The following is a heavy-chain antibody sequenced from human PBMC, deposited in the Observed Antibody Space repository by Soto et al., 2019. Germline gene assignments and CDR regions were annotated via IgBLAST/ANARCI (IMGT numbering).Heavy chain of an antibody. J-gene: IGHJ5*02. Sequence: QVQLVQSGAEVKKPGASVKVSCKASGYTFTGYYMHWVRQAPGQGLEWMGWINPNSGGTNYAQKFQGWVTMTRDTSISTAYMELSRLRSDDTAVYYCARGPPLGVVPAASFDPWGQGTLVTVSS. V-gene: IGHV1-2*04. CDR1: GYTFTGYY. CDR2: INPNSGGT. D-gene: IGHD2-2*01. CDR3: ARGPPLGVVPAASFDP.